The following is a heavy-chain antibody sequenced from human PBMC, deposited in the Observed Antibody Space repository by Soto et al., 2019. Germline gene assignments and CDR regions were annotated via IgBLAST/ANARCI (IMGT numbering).Heavy chain of an antibody. J-gene: IGHJ5*02. CDR3: ARGYESGYTFGHDL. D-gene: IGHD3-3*01. V-gene: IGHV4-4*07. CDR1: GDSISSTY. CDR2: IYSSGSN. Sequence: SETLSLTCTVSGDSISSTYWSWVRQPAGRGLEWIGRIYSSGSNNYNPSLESRVTMSVDTSKNQFSLTLRSVTAADTAVYFCARGYESGYTFGHDLWGQGTLVTVSS.